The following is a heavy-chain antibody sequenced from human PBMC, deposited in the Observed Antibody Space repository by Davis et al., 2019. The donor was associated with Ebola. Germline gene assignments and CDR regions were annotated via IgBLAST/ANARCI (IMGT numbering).Heavy chain of an antibody. CDR2: IRSKANSYAT. CDR3: TGTVVAATGDDY. CDR1: GFTFSGSA. Sequence: GESLKISCAASGFTFSGSAMHWVRQASGKGLEWVGRIRSKANSYATAYAASVKGGFTISRDDSKNTAYLQMNSLKTEDTAVYYCTGTVVAATGDDYWGQGTLVTVSS. V-gene: IGHV3-73*01. D-gene: IGHD2-15*01. J-gene: IGHJ4*02.